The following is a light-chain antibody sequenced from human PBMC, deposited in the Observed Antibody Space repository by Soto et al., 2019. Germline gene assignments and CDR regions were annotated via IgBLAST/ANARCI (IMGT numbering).Light chain of an antibody. V-gene: IGLV2-23*01. Sequence: QSVLTQPASVSGSPGQSITISCTGTISDVGSYNLVSWYQQHPGKAPRLLIYEDIKRPSGVSNRFSGSKSGYTASLTISGLQAEDEADYYCCSYETTYNFVFGTGTKVTVL. J-gene: IGLJ1*01. CDR2: EDI. CDR1: ISDVGSYNL. CDR3: CSYETTYNFV.